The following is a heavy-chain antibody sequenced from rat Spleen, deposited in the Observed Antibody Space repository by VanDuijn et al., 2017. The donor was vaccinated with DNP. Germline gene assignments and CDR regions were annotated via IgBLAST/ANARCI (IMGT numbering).Heavy chain of an antibody. CDR3: TRSYGSYGYAMDA. D-gene: IGHD1-3*01. V-gene: IGHV2S12*01. J-gene: IGHJ4*01. CDR2: ISSGGST. CDR1: GFSLTSYA. Sequence: QVQLRESGPGLVQPSHTLSLTCTVSGFSLTSYAVSWVRQPPGKGLEWIAAISSGGSTYYNSALKSRLSISRDTSKSQVCLKMNSLQTEDTAIYFCTRSYGSYGYAMDAWGQGTSVTVSS.